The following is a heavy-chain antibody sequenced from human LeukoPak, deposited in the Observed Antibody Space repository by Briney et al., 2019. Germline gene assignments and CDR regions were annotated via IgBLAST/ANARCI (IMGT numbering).Heavy chain of an antibody. J-gene: IGHJ4*02. D-gene: IGHD3-22*01. Sequence: ASVKVSCKASGYTFTSYYMHWVRQAPGQGLEWMGIINPSGGSTSYAQKFQGRVTMTRDTSTSTVYMELSSLRSGDTAVYYCARMNLPTYYYDSSGYLTDWGQGTLVTVSS. CDR3: ARMNLPTYYYDSSGYLTD. CDR1: GYTFTSYY. CDR2: INPSGGST. V-gene: IGHV1-46*03.